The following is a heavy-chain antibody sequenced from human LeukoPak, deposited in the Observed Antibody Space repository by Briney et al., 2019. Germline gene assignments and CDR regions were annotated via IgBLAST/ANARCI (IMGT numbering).Heavy chain of an antibody. J-gene: IGHJ4*02. CDR3: ARQRNYGDYFDY. V-gene: IGHV1-2*02. D-gene: IGHD4-17*01. CDR1: GYTFTGFF. CDR2: IIPNSGAT. Sequence: ASVKVSCKASGYTFTGFFMHWVRQAPGQGLEWMGWIIPNSGATNYAQKFQGRVTMSRDTSINTAYMELSRLRSDDTAFYYCARQRNYGDYFDYWGQGTLVTVSS.